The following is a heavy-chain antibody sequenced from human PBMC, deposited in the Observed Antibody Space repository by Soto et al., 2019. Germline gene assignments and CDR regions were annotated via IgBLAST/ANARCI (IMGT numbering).Heavy chain of an antibody. CDR1: GFTFSDHY. CDR3: VRGYNSLDV. Sequence: EVQLVESGGALVQPGGSLRLSCAVSGFTFSDHYMDWVRQAPGKGLEWVARSRNIDHRYSTEYGGSVKGRFTISRDVSKNSLYLQMNSLRTEDTAIYYCVRGYNSLDVWGRGTMVTVSS. J-gene: IGHJ3*01. D-gene: IGHD1-1*01. V-gene: IGHV3-72*01. CDR2: SRNIDHRYST.